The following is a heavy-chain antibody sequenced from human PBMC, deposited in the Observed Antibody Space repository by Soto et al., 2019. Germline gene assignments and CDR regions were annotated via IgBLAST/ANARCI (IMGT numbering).Heavy chain of an antibody. D-gene: IGHD4-4*01. CDR1: GFTFSSYA. Sequence: QVQLVESGGGVVQPGRSLRLSCAASGFTFSSYAMHWVRKAPGKGREWGAVISYDGSNKYYADSVKGRFTISRDNSKNTLYLQMNSLRLEDTAVYYCARPLWRDDYNWGYFDLWGRGTLVTVSS. J-gene: IGHJ2*01. CDR3: ARPLWRDDYNWGYFDL. CDR2: ISYDGSNK. V-gene: IGHV3-30-3*01.